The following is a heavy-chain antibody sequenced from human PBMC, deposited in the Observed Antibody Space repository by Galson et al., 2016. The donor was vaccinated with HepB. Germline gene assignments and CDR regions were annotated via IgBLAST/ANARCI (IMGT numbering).Heavy chain of an antibody. CDR1: GFTFSSYS. Sequence: SLRLSCAASGFTFSSYSMNWVRQAPGKGLEWLSYISSSSRTIYYAASVKGRFTISRDNAKNTLYLQMNNLRAEDTAVYYCVNLGTTRTWGQGTQVTVPS. J-gene: IGHJ5*02. CDR2: ISSSSRTI. D-gene: IGHD1-26*01. CDR3: VNLGTTRT. V-gene: IGHV3-48*04.